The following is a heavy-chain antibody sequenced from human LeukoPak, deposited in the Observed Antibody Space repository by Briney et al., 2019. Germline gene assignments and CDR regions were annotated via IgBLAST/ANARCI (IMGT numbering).Heavy chain of an antibody. D-gene: IGHD5-24*01. CDR1: AYTFTNYG. CDR2: ISAYNGNT. CDR3: ARDGYNYYFDY. V-gene: IGHV1-18*01. J-gene: IGHJ4*02. Sequence: ASVKVSRKASAYTFTNYGISWVRQAPGQGLEWMGWISAYNGNTNYARNLQGRVTMTTDTSTSTAYMELRSLRSDDTAVYYCARDGYNYYFDYWGQGTLVTVSS.